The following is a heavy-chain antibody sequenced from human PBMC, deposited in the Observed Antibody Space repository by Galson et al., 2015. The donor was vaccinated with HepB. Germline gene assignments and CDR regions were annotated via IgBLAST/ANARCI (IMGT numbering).Heavy chain of an antibody. CDR2: IKQDGSEK. J-gene: IGHJ3*02. Sequence: SLRLSCAASGFTFSSYSMNWVRQAPGKGLEWVANIKQDGSEKYYVDSVKGRFTISRDNAKNSLYLQMNSLRAEDTAVYYCARVLPYCSSTSCYERGGDAFDIWGQGTMVTVSS. V-gene: IGHV3-7*03. CDR3: ARVLPYCSSTSCYERGGDAFDI. CDR1: GFTFSSYS. D-gene: IGHD2-2*01.